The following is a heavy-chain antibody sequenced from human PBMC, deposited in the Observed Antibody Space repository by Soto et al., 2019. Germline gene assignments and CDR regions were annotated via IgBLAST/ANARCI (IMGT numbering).Heavy chain of an antibody. V-gene: IGHV1-18*01. CDR1: GYTFTSYG. J-gene: IGHJ4*02. D-gene: IGHD1-1*01. CDR2: ISAYNGNT. Sequence: QVQLVQSGAEVKKPGASVKVSCKASGYTFTSYGISWVRQAPGQGLEWMGWISAYNGNTNYAQKLQGRVTMTTDTSTSTAYMELRSVRSDDTDVYYCARDRPVYIWNTYYFDYWGQGTLVTVSS. CDR3: ARDRPVYIWNTYYFDY.